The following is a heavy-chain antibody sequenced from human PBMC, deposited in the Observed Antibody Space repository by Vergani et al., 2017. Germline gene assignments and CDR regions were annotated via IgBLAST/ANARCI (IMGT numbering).Heavy chain of an antibody. Sequence: QVQLQESGPGLVKPSDTLSLTCAVSGYSISSSNWWGWIRQPPGKGLEWIGSIYYSGSTYYNPSLKSRVTISVDTSKNQFSLKLSSVTAADTAVYYCARHPHPLHYYGSGSYYPIRYYGMDVWGQGTTVTVSS. CDR1: GYSISSSNW. V-gene: IGHV4-28*07. J-gene: IGHJ6*02. CDR2: IYYSGST. D-gene: IGHD3-10*01. CDR3: ARHPHPLHYYGSGSYYPIRYYGMDV.